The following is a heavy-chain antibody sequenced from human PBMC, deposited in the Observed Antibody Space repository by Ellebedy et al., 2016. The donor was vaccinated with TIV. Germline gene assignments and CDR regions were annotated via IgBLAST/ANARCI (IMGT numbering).Heavy chain of an antibody. D-gene: IGHD3-10*01. J-gene: IGHJ4*02. CDR1: GFTLSTYW. CDR3: ARDHLGYGSGSYYSY. Sequence: GESLKISXEASGFTLSTYWMSWVRQAPGKGLEWVANIGRDGIEKYSMNSVKGRFTASRDNAKKSVYLQMNSLRAEDTAVYYCARDHLGYGSGSYYSYWGQGTLVTVSS. V-gene: IGHV3-7*01. CDR2: IGRDGIEK.